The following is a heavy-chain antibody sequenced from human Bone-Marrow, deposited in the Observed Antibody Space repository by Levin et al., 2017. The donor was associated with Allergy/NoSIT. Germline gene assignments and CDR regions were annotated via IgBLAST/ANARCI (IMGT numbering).Heavy chain of an antibody. CDR1: GDSLSSYY. V-gene: IGHV4-59*01. J-gene: IGHJ4*02. Sequence: QTLSLTCTVSGDSLSSYYWSWIRQPPGKRLEWIAYISYSGSTNYNPSLKSRVTLSVDTSKNHFSLNLTSVTAADTAVYYCARSLRRENFDYWGQGILVTVSS. CDR2: ISYSGST. CDR3: ARSLRRENFDY. D-gene: IGHD5-24*01.